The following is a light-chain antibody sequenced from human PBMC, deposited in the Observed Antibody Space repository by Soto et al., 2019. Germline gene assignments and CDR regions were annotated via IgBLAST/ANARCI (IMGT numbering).Light chain of an antibody. CDR1: SSNIGNNY. Sequence: QSVLTQPPSVSAAPGQKVTISCSGRSSNIGNNYVSWYQQLPGTGPKLLIYDNNKRPSGIPDLFSGSKSGTSATLGITGLQTGDEADYYCGTWDSSLSALFGGGTQLTVL. V-gene: IGLV1-51*01. CDR3: GTWDSSLSAL. J-gene: IGLJ2*01. CDR2: DNN.